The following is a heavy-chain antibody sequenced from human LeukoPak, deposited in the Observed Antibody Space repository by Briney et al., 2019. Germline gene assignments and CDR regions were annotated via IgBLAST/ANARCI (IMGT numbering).Heavy chain of an antibody. J-gene: IGHJ4*02. V-gene: IGHV4-39*01. CDR2: IYYSGST. Sequence: SETLSLTCTVSGGSISSSSYYWGWIRQPPGKGLEWIGNIYYSGSTHYNESLESRVTISIDTSKNQFSLKLNSVTAADTAMYYCAKSGGYGLIDYWGQGTLVTVSS. CDR1: GGSISSSSYY. D-gene: IGHD1-26*01. CDR3: AKSGGYGLIDY.